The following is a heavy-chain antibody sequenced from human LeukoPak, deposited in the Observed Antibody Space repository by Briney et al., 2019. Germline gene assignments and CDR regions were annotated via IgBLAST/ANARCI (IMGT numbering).Heavy chain of an antibody. CDR1: GYSISSGYY. J-gene: IGHJ6*03. CDR3: ARDSAAGSYYYYTDV. CDR2: IYHSGST. V-gene: IGHV4-38-2*02. D-gene: IGHD1-1*01. Sequence: PSETLSLTCTVSGYSISSGYYWGWIRQPPGKGLEWIGSIYHSGSTHYNPSLKSRITISVDTSKTHFSLNLTSVTAADTAVYYCARDSAAGSYYYYTDVWGKGTTVTVSS.